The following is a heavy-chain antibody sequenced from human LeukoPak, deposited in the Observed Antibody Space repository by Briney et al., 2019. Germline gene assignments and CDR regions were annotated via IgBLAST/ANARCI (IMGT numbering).Heavy chain of an antibody. J-gene: IGHJ6*03. V-gene: IGHV3-23*01. D-gene: IGHD2-2*01. CDR2: ISGSGGST. Sequence: GGSLRLSCAASGFTFSDYAMGWVRQAPGKGLEWVSAISGSGGSTYYADSVKGRFTISRDNSKSTLYLQMNSLRAEDTAVYYCSDPISTPRSNYYIDVWGKGTTVTVSS. CDR1: GFTFSDYA. CDR3: SDPISTPRSNYYIDV.